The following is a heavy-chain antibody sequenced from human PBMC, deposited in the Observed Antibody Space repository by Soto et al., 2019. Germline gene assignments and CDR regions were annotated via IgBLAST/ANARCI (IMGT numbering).Heavy chain of an antibody. CDR3: ARDLGYCSGGSCEALDY. D-gene: IGHD2-15*01. V-gene: IGHV1-18*01. CDR2: ISAYNGNT. CDR1: GYTFTSYG. Sequence: AALLNLYCKASGYTFTSYGIGWLRQTHGQGLEWMGWISAYNGNTNYAQKLQGRVTMTTDTSTSTAYMELRSLRSDDTAVYYCARDLGYCSGGSCEALDYWGQGTLVTVSS. J-gene: IGHJ4*02.